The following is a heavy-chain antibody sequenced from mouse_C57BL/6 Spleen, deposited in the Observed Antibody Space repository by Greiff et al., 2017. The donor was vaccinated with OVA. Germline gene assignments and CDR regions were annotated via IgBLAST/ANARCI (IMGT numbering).Heavy chain of an antibody. D-gene: IGHD2-5*01. CDR3: ARDGGYYSNNWYFDV. Sequence: ESGPGLVKPSQSLSLTCSVTGYSITSGYYWNWIRQFPGNKLEWMGYISYDGSNNYNPSLKNRISITRDTSKNQFFLKLNSVTTEDTATYYCARDGGYYSNNWYFDVWGTGTTVTVSS. J-gene: IGHJ1*03. CDR2: ISYDGSN. V-gene: IGHV3-6*01. CDR1: GYSITSGYY.